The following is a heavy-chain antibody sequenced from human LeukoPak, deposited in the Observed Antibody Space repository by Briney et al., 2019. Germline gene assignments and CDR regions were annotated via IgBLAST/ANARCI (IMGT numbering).Heavy chain of an antibody. D-gene: IGHD5-18*01. V-gene: IGHV3-23*01. CDR3: AKEGIQLWTDY. J-gene: IGHJ4*02. CDR1: GFTFNKYA. CDR2: ISTTVGTT. Sequence: GGSLRLSCAASGFTFNKYAMSWVRQAPGKGLEWVSGISTTVGTTFYADSVKGRFTISRDNSKNTLYLQMNSLRAEDTAVYYCAKEGIQLWTDYWGQGTLVTVSS.